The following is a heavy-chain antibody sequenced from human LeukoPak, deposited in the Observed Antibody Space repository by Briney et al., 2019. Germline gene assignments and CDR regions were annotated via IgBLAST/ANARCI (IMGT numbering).Heavy chain of an antibody. D-gene: IGHD1-26*01. J-gene: IGHJ4*02. CDR3: ARDVGLGELLTFDY. CDR1: GGSISSYY. CDR2: IYYSGST. Sequence: SETLSLTCTVSGGSISSYYWSWIRQPPGKGLEWIGYIYYSGSTNYNPSLKSRVTISVDTSKNQLSLKLSSVTAADTAVYYCARDVGLGELLTFDYWGQGTLVTVSS. V-gene: IGHV4-59*01.